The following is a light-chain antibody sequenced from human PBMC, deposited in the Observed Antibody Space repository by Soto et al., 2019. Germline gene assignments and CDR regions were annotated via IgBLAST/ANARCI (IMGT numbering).Light chain of an antibody. CDR3: HQYNTPPWT. J-gene: IGKJ1*01. CDR1: QSVTGAY. Sequence: EIVLTQSPGTLSLSVGERATLSCRASQSVTGAYLAWYQQKPGQAPRLLIYGASSRATGIPDRFRARGSGTDFTLTITRLEPEDVAVYYCHQYNTPPWTFGQGTQVEIK. V-gene: IGKV3-20*01. CDR2: GAS.